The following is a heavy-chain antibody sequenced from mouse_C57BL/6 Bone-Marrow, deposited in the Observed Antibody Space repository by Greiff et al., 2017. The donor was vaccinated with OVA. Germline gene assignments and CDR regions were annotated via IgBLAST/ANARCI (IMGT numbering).Heavy chain of an antibody. V-gene: IGHV1-50*01. CDR2: IDPSDSYT. CDR3: ARPITTVAPLDFDV. CDR1: GYTFTSYW. J-gene: IGHJ1*03. D-gene: IGHD1-1*01. Sequence: VQLQQPGAELVKPGASVKLSCKASGYTFTSYWMQWVKQRPGQGLEWIGEIDPSDSYTNYNPKFKGKATLTVDTSSSTAYMQLSSLTSEDSAVYYCARPITTVAPLDFDVWGTGTTVTVSS.